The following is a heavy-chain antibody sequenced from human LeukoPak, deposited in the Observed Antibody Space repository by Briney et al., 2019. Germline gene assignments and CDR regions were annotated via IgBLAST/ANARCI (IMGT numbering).Heavy chain of an antibody. CDR3: ARGGGRYSSSWEIDY. CDR2: INPNSGGT. V-gene: IGHV1-2*02. CDR1: GYTFTGYY. D-gene: IGHD6-13*01. J-gene: IGHJ4*02. Sequence: AASVKVSCKASGYTFTGYYMHWVRQAPGQGLEWMGWINPNSGGTNYAQKFQGRVTMTRDTSISTAYVDLSSLRSDDTAVYYCARGGGRYSSSWEIDYWGQGTLVTVSS.